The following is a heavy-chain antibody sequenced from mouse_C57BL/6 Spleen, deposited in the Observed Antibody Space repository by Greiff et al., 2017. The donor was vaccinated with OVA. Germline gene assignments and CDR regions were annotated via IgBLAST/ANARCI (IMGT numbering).Heavy chain of an antibody. CDR2: INPSSGYT. Sequence: VQLQESGAELARPGASVKMSCKASGYTFTSYTMHWVKQRPGQGLEWFGYINPSSGYTKYNQKFKDKATLTADKSSSTAYMQLSSLTSEDSAVYYCARGERGPFDYWGQGTTLTVSS. CDR1: GYTFTSYT. J-gene: IGHJ2*01. CDR3: ARGERGPFDY. D-gene: IGHD4-1*01. V-gene: IGHV1-4*01.